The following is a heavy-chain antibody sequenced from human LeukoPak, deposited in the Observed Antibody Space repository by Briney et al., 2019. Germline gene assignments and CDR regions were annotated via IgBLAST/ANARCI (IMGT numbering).Heavy chain of an antibody. CDR3: TRGVFSDL. V-gene: IGHV3-11*01. J-gene: IGHJ4*02. CDR2: ISSAGNTV. CDR1: GVTFSDYY. D-gene: IGHD2/OR15-2a*01. Sequence: PGGSLRLSCEASGVTFSDYYMNWIRLAPGKGLEWVAHISSAGNTVYYADSVNGRFTISRDNVKESLYLQMNSLRAEDTAVYYCTRGVFSDLWGQGTLVTVSS.